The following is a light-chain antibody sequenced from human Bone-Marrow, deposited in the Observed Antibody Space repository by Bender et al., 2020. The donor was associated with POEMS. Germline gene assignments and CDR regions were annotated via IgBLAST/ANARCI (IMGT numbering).Light chain of an antibody. CDR2: EVN. V-gene: IGLV2-18*02. CDR3: WSYAGSSTCV. CDR1: SYDIGFHNH. Sequence: QSALTQPPSVSGSPGQSVTISCTGTSYDIGFHNHVAWYQKAPGTAPKLIIYEVNSRPSGVSNRFSGSKSGNTASLTISGLQAEDEADSYCWSYAGSSTCVFGGGTKLTIL. J-gene: IGLJ3*02.